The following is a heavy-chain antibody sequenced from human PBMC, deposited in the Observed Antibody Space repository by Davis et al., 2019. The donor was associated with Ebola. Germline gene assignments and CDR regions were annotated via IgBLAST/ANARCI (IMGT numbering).Heavy chain of an antibody. CDR2: IYYSGST. D-gene: IGHD3-22*01. J-gene: IGHJ6*02. CDR3: ARFSSGYYGRSYYYYGMDV. V-gene: IGHV4-61*05. Sequence: MPSETLSLTCTVSGGSISSSSYYWGWIRQPPGKGLEWIGYIYYSGSTNYNPSLKSRVTISVDTSKNQFSLKLSSVTAADTAVYYCARFSSGYYGRSYYYYGMDVWGQGTTVTVSS. CDR1: GGSISSSSYY.